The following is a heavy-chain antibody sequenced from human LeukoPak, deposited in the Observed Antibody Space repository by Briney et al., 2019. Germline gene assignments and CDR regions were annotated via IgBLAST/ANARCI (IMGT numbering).Heavy chain of an antibody. CDR3: ARGYCSSTSCTPYYYFYYMDV. V-gene: IGHV3-23*01. J-gene: IGHJ6*03. CDR1: GFTFSSDA. CDR2: ISGSGDST. D-gene: IGHD2-2*01. Sequence: PGGSLRLSCAASGFTFSSDAMSWVRQAPGKGLECVSGISGSGDSTNYADSVKGRFTISRDNSKNTLYLQMNSLRAEDTAIYYCARGYCSSTSCTPYYYFYYMDVWGKGTTVTVSS.